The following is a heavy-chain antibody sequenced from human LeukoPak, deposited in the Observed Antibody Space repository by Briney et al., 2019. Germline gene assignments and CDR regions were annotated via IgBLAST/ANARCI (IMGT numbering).Heavy chain of an antibody. V-gene: IGHV4-31*03. D-gene: IGHD5-24*01. CDR2: IYYSGST. Sequence: SETLSLTCTVSGGSISSGGYYWSWIRQHPGKGLEWIGYIYYSGSTYYNPSLKSRVTISVDTSKNQFSLKLSSVTAADTAVYYCARDTEEMATISFDYWGQGTLVTVSS. J-gene: IGHJ4*02. CDR1: GGSISSGGYY. CDR3: ARDTEEMATISFDY.